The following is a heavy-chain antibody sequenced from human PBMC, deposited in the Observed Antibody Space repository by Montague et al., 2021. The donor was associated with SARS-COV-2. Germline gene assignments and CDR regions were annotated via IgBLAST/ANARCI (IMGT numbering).Heavy chain of an antibody. J-gene: IGHJ5*02. D-gene: IGHD3-22*01. Sequence: SETLSLTCTVSGYSISSGYYWGWIRQPPGKGLEWIGSIYHSGSTXYNRGLESRVTISVDTSKNQFSLKLSSVTAADTAVYYCARVRSITMIVVVITPMGWFDPWGQGTLVTVSS. CDR1: GYSISSGYY. CDR2: IYHSGST. V-gene: IGHV4-38-2*02. CDR3: ARVRSITMIVVVITPMGWFDP.